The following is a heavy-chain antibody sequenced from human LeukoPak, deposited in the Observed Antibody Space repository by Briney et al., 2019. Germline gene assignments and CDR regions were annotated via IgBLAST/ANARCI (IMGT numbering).Heavy chain of an antibody. CDR1: GASISSGRNY. CDR2: LYSSGTT. CDR3: ARDKVPLPHEAFDI. V-gene: IGHV4-39*02. D-gene: IGHD2-15*01. J-gene: IGHJ3*02. Sequence: SETLSLTCTVSGASISSGRNYWGWIRQSPGKGLEWIASLYSSGTTHYNPSLQSRVSVSVDTSKNQFSVRLNFLTAADTAVYYCARDKVPLPHEAFDIWGQGTMVTVSS.